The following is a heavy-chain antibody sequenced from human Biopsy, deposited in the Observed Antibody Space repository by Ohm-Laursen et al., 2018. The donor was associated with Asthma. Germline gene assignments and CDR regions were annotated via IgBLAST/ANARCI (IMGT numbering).Heavy chain of an antibody. Sequence: GASVKVSCKAPGGTFSNFAISWVRQAPGHGLEWLGGIMTVFGTTNYAQKFQGRVTITADESTSKAYTEVTSLRSEDTAIYYCARCQVGYSSGWSLLLKKIYYSGMDVWGQGTAVTVSS. D-gene: IGHD6-19*01. J-gene: IGHJ6*02. CDR3: ARCQVGYSSGWSLLLKKIYYSGMDV. V-gene: IGHV1-69*13. CDR1: GGTFSNFA. CDR2: IMTVFGTT.